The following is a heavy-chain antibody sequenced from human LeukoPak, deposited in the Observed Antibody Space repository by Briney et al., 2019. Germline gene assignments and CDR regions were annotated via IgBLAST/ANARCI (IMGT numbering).Heavy chain of an antibody. CDR1: GGTFSSYA. CDR3: ARASSSWYATFDY. D-gene: IGHD6-13*01. Sequence: ASVKVSCKASGGTFSSYAISWVRQAPGQGLEWMGGIIPILGTANYAQKFQGRVTITADESTSTAYMELSSLRSEDTAVYYCARASSSWYATFDYWGQGTLVTVSS. J-gene: IGHJ4*02. CDR2: IIPILGTA. V-gene: IGHV1-69*01.